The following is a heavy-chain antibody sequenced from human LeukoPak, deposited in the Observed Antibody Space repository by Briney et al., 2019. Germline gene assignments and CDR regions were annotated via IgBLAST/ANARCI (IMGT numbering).Heavy chain of an antibody. D-gene: IGHD3-10*01. Sequence: SETLSLTCTVSGGSISSYYWSWIRQPAGKGLEWIGRIYTSGSTNYNPSLKSRVTMSVDTSKNQFSLKLSSVTAADTAVYYCAREVSSGSWFGYYFDYWGQGTLVTVSS. CDR2: IYTSGST. V-gene: IGHV4-4*07. CDR3: AREVSSGSWFGYYFDY. CDR1: GGSISSYY. J-gene: IGHJ4*02.